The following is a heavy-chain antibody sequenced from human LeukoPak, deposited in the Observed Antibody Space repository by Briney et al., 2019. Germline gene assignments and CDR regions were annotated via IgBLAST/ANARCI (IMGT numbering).Heavy chain of an antibody. CDR2: FDPEDGET. D-gene: IGHD3-10*01. CDR1: GGTFSSYA. CDR3: ATYMVRGVARAKRFDY. J-gene: IGHJ4*02. V-gene: IGHV1-24*01. Sequence: ASVKVSCKASGGTFSSYAISWVRQAPGKGLEWMGGFDPEDGETIYAQKFQGRVTMTEDTSTDTAYMELSSLRSEDTAVYYCATYMVRGVARAKRFDYWGQGTLVTVSS.